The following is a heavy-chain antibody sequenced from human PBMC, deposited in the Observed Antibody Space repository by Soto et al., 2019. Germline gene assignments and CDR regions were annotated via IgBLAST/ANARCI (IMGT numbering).Heavy chain of an antibody. CDR1: GFTFSSYW. Sequence: GGSLRLSCAASGFTFSSYWMHWVRQAPGKGLVWVSRIKSDGSSTSYADSVKGRFTISRDNAKNTVYLQMNSLRAEDTAVYYCARVSSWHKGIDYWGQGTLVTVSS. V-gene: IGHV3-74*01. CDR3: ARVSSWHKGIDY. D-gene: IGHD6-13*01. CDR2: IKSDGSST. J-gene: IGHJ4*02.